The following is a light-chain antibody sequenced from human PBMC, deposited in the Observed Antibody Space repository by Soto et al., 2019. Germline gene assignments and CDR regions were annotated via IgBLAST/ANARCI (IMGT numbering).Light chain of an antibody. CDR1: QSIRSY. Sequence: DIQLTQSPSSLSASVGDRVTITCRASQSIRSYLNWYQQKPGKAPKLLIYAASSLQTGVSSRFSDSGTGTDFTLTIRNLPPKDFATSYCQQTSSTPTFSGGTKLEIK. CDR3: QQTSSTPT. V-gene: IGKV1-39*01. J-gene: IGKJ4*01. CDR2: AAS.